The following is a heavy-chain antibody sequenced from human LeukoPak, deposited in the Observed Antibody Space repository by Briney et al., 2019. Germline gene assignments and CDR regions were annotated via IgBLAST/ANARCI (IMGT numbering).Heavy chain of an antibody. Sequence: SETLSLTCAVYGGSFSGYYWSWIRQPPGKGLEWIGEINHSGSTNYNPCLKSRVTISVDTSKNQFSLKLSSVTAADTAVYYCARPYSSSWYLWKDWYFDLWGRGTLVTVSS. CDR1: GGSFSGYY. CDR2: INHSGST. V-gene: IGHV4-34*01. CDR3: ARPYSSSWYLWKDWYFDL. J-gene: IGHJ2*01. D-gene: IGHD6-13*01.